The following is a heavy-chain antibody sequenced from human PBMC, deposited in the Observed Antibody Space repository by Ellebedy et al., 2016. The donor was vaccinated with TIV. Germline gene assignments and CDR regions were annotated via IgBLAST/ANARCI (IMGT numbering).Heavy chain of an antibody. J-gene: IGHJ3*02. V-gene: IGHV3-30*04. D-gene: IGHD5-24*01. CDR1: RFTFSTSL. Sequence: PGGSLRLSCAASRFTFSTSLMHWLRQAPGKGLEWVALISNDGSTKLYADSVKGRFTISRDNSKNTLYLQMSSLRAEDTAVFYCARERWVQPNDAFDIWGQGTMVTVS. CDR2: ISNDGSTK. CDR3: ARERWVQPNDAFDI.